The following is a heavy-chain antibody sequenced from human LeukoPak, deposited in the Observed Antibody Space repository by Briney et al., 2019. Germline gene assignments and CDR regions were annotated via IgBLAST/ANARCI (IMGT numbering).Heavy chain of an antibody. CDR3: ARDRTRRSSCLDY. Sequence: SCKASGGTFSSYAMHWVRQAPGKGLEWVAVISYDGSNKYYADSVKGRFTISRDNSKNTLYLQMNSLRAEDTAVYYCARDRTRRSSCLDYWGQGTLVTVSS. D-gene: IGHD6-13*01. CDR1: GGTFSSYA. J-gene: IGHJ4*02. V-gene: IGHV3-30-3*01. CDR2: ISYDGSNK.